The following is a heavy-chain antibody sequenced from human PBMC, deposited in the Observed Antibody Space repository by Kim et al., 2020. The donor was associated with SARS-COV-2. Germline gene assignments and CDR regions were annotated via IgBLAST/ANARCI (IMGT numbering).Heavy chain of an antibody. D-gene: IGHD5-12*01. Sequence: GGSLRLSCAASGFTFSNAWMSWVRQAPGKGLEWVGRIKSKTDGGTTDYAAPVKGRFTISRDDSKNTLYLQMNSLKTEDTAVYYCTTPSWWVGATINRDAFDIWGQGTMVTVSS. CDR3: TTPSWWVGATINRDAFDI. J-gene: IGHJ3*02. V-gene: IGHV3-15*01. CDR1: GFTFSNAW. CDR2: IKSKTDGGTT.